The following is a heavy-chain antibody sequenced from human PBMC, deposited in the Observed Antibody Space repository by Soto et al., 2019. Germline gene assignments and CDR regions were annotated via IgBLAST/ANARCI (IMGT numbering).Heavy chain of an antibody. J-gene: IGHJ6*02. CDR1: GFTFSSYW. D-gene: IGHD3-10*01. V-gene: IGHV3-74*01. CDR2: INSDESST. CDR3: ASTVTMVRGHGMDV. Sequence: EVQLVESGGGLVQPGGSLRLSCAASGFTFSSYWMHWVRQAPGKGLVWVSRINSDESSTSYADSVKGRFTISRDNXMNTLYLQMNSLRVEDTAVYYCASTVTMVRGHGMDVWGQGTTVTVSS.